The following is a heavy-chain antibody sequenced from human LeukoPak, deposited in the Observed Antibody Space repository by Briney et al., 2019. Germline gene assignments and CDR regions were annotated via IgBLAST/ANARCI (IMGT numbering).Heavy chain of an antibody. CDR1: GFTFSNYW. Sequence: GGSLRLSCAASGFTFSNYWMHWVRQAPGKGLVWVSRIKTDGSSTGYADSVKGRFTISRDNAKDTLYLQMNSLRAEDTAVYYCAKGLLLGYCSGGSCYSIDYWGQGTLVTVSS. D-gene: IGHD2-15*01. CDR3: AKGLLLGYCSGGSCYSIDY. V-gene: IGHV3-74*01. J-gene: IGHJ4*02. CDR2: IKTDGSST.